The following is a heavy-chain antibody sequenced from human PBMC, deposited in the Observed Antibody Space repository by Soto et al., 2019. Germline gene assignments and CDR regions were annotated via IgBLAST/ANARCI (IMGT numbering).Heavy chain of an antibody. V-gene: IGHV2-5*02. Sequence: QITLKESGPTLVKHTQTLTLTCSFSGFSLSTSGVGVGWIRQPPGKALEWLGCINWDDDKRYSPSLKSRLTITQDTSKNQVVLTMTNMDPVDTATYYCAHRGSGFGISWYPAFWGQGTLVTVSS. CDR3: AHRGSGFGISWYPAF. J-gene: IGHJ4*02. D-gene: IGHD6-13*01. CDR2: INWDDDK. CDR1: GFSLSTSGVG.